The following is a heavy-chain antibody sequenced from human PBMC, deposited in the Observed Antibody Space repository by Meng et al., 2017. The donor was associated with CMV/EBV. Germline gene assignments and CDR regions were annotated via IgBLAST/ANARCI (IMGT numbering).Heavy chain of an antibody. CDR1: GYTFTSYY. J-gene: IGHJ4*02. V-gene: IGHV1-46*01. D-gene: IGHD2-2*01. CDR3: ARDRVPCSSTSCYLDY. CDR2: INPSGGST. Sequence: ASVKVSCKASGYTFTSYYMHWVRQAPGQGLEWMGIINPSGGSTSYAQKFQGRVTMTRDTSTSTVYMELSSLRSEDTAVYYCARDRVPCSSTSCYLDYWGQGTLVTVSP.